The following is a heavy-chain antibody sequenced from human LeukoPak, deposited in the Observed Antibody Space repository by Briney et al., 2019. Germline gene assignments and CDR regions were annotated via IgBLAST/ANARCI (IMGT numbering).Heavy chain of an antibody. CDR3: AKEATAKVGNQYNY. CDR1: GFTFSSYG. CDR2: VSYGGDVQ. D-gene: IGHD1-14*01. J-gene: IGHJ4*02. Sequence: GGSLRLSCAASGFTFSSYGMQWVRQAPGKGLEWVAVVSYGGDVQYHADSVKGRFIISRDNSKSTLSLQMNSLRTEDTAVYYCAKEATAKVGNQYNYWGQGNLVTVSS. V-gene: IGHV3-30*18.